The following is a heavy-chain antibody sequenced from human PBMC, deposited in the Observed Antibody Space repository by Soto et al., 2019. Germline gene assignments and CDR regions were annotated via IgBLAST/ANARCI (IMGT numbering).Heavy chain of an antibody. Sequence: EVQLVESGGGLVKPGGSLRLSCAASGFTFSSYSMNWVRQAPGKGLEWVSSISSSSSYIYYADSVEGRFTISRDNAKNSLYLQMNSLRAEDTAVYYCAREGHYGSYYYYYYMDVWGKGTTVTVSS. CDR2: ISSSSSYI. J-gene: IGHJ6*03. V-gene: IGHV3-21*01. D-gene: IGHD4-17*01. CDR3: AREGHYGSYYYYYYMDV. CDR1: GFTFSSYS.